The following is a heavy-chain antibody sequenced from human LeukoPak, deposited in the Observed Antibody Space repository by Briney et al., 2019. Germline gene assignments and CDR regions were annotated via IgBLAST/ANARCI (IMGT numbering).Heavy chain of an antibody. Sequence: PSETLSLTCTVSGGSISSDNYYWGWIRQPPGKGLEWIGTIYYSGYTYYNPSLKSRLTISVDTSKIQLSLRLTSVTAADTAVYYCARFYGDYVNWFDPWGQGTLVTVSS. CDR1: GGSISSDNYY. J-gene: IGHJ5*02. V-gene: IGHV4-39*07. CDR3: ARFYGDYVNWFDP. D-gene: IGHD4-17*01. CDR2: IYYSGYT.